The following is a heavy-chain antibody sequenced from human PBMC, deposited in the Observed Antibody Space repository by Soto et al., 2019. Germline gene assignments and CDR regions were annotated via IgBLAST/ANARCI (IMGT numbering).Heavy chain of an antibody. CDR3: ARDLVGSGWFDY. J-gene: IGHJ4*02. D-gene: IGHD6-19*01. CDR1: GYSISSGYY. Sequence: SETLSLTCAVSGYSISSGYYWGWIRQPPGKGLEWIGSIYHSGSTYYNPSLKSRVTISVDTSKNQFSLKLSSVTAADTAVYYCARDLVGSGWFDYWGQGTLVTVSS. V-gene: IGHV4-38-2*02. CDR2: IYHSGST.